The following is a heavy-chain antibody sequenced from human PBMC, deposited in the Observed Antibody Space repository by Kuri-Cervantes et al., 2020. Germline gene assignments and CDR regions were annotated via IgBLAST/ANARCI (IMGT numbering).Heavy chain of an antibody. Sequence: SCAASGFTFSSYSMNWVRQAPGKGLEWVSSISSSSSYIYYADSVKGRFTISRDNAKNSLYLQMNSLRAEDTAVYYCARARRFFGYYFDYWGQGTLVTVSS. V-gene: IGHV3-21*01. CDR1: GFTFSSYS. CDR2: ISSSSSYI. CDR3: ARARRFFGYYFDY. J-gene: IGHJ4*02. D-gene: IGHD3-3*01.